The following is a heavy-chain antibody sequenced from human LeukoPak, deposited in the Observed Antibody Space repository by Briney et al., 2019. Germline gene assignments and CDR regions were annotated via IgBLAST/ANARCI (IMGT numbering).Heavy chain of an antibody. J-gene: IGHJ4*02. CDR3: AKDSGRYYDFWSGYYHFDY. CDR1: GFTFSSHG. Sequence: GGSLRLSCAASGFTFSSHGMHWVRQAPGKGLEWVAVISYDGSNKYYADSVKGRFTISRDNSKNTLYLQMNSLRAEDTAVYYCAKDSGRYYDFWSGYYHFDYWGQGTLVTVSS. D-gene: IGHD3-3*01. V-gene: IGHV3-30*18. CDR2: ISYDGSNK.